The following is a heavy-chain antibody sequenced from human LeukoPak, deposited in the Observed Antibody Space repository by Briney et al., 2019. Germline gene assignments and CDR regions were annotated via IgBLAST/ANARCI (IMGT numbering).Heavy chain of an antibody. Sequence: EASVEVSCQASGYTFTRHYMHWVRQAPGQRPGWMGRINPNSGGTNYAQKFQGRVTMTRDTSISTAYMELSRLRSDDTAVYYCAYDYGGNSPNPWGQGTLVTVSS. CDR3: AYDYGGNSPNP. CDR2: INPNSGGT. D-gene: IGHD4-23*01. CDR1: GYTFTRHY. V-gene: IGHV1-2*06. J-gene: IGHJ5*02.